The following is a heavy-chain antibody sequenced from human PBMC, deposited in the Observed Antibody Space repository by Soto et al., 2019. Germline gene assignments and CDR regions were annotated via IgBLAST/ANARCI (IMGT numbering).Heavy chain of an antibody. Sequence: GGSLRLSSEASGFTFDRYGIHWVRQAPGKGLEWVAVIWSDGSTEYYADSVKGRFTISRDNSKNTMYLQMNSLSGEDTGVYYCARGRIPSAIFDWFDPWGQGTLVTVSS. CDR2: IWSDGSTE. CDR3: ARGRIPSAIFDWFDP. V-gene: IGHV3-33*01. J-gene: IGHJ5*02. D-gene: IGHD2-2*01. CDR1: GFTFDRYG.